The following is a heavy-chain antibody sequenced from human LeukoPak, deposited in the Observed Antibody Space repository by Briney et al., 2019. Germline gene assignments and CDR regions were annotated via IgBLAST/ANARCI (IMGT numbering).Heavy chain of an antibody. D-gene: IGHD3-10*01. CDR3: AKDRLWFGELFIPDY. CDR1: GFTYRSYG. J-gene: IGHJ4*02. Sequence: GGSLRLSCAASGFTYRSYGMHWVRQAPGKGLEWVAFIRYDGSNKYYADSVKGRFTISRDNSKNTLYLQMNSLRAEDTAVYYCAKDRLWFGELFIPDYWGQGTLVTVSS. V-gene: IGHV3-30*02. CDR2: IRYDGSNK.